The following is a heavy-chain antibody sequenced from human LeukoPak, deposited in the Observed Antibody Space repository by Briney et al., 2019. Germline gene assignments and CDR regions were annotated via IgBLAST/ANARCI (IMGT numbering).Heavy chain of an antibody. V-gene: IGHV4-39*01. CDR2: IYYSGRT. CDR1: GDSVSRSDSY. D-gene: IGHD3-22*01. J-gene: IGHJ1*01. Sequence: PSETLSLTCSVSGDSVSRSDSYWDWIRQPPGKGLEWVGTIYYSGRTYYSPSLKSRVTMSVDPSNNQFSLNLRSVTAADTALYYCARRRYYDGSGYLEWGQGTLLSVSS. CDR3: ARRRYYDGSGYLE.